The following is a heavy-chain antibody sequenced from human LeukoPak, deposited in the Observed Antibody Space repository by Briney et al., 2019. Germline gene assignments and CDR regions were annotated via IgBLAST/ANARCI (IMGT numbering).Heavy chain of an antibody. J-gene: IGHJ1*01. D-gene: IGHD3-22*01. CDR1: GFTFSSYA. V-gene: IGHV3-30*04. CDR2: ISYDGSNK. Sequence: PGRSLRLSCAASGFTFSSYAMHWVRQAPGKGLEWVAVISYDGSNKYYADSVKGRFTISRDNSKNTLYLQMNSLRAEDTAMYYCARSDSSGIRGHFQYWGQGTLVTVSS. CDR3: ARSDSSGIRGHFQY.